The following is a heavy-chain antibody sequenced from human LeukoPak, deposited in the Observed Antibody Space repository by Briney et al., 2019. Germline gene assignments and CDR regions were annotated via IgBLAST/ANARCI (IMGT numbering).Heavy chain of an antibody. CDR2: ISSSSSYI. CDR1: GFTFSSYS. J-gene: IGHJ3*02. V-gene: IGHV3-21*01. D-gene: IGHD1-1*01. Sequence: PGGSLRLSCAASGFTFSSYSMNWVRQAPGKGLEWVSSISSSSSYIYYADSVKGRFTISRDNAKNSLYLQMNSLRAEDTAVYYCARETYNHFPDAFDIWGQGTMVTVSS. CDR3: ARETYNHFPDAFDI.